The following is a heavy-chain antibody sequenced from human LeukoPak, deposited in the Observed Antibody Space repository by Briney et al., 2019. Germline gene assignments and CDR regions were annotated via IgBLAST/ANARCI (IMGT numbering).Heavy chain of an antibody. CDR3: AKAIGGDYGYFDL. CDR2: IWYDGSNK. D-gene: IGHD4-17*01. Sequence: PGRSLGLSCAASGFTFSSYGMHWVRQAPGKGLEWVAVIWYDGSNKYYADSVKGRFTISGDNSKNTLYLQMNSLRAEDTAVYYCAKAIGGDYGYFDLWGRGTLVTVSS. V-gene: IGHV3-33*06. CDR1: GFTFSSYG. J-gene: IGHJ2*01.